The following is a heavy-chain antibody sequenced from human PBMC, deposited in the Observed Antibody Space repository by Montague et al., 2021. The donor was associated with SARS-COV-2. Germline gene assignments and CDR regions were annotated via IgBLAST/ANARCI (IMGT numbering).Heavy chain of an antibody. CDR2: VSGTGATT. CDR3: ARAGYMSSWFAS. J-gene: IGHJ5*01. D-gene: IGHD3-16*02. V-gene: IGHV3-23*01. Sequence: SLRLSCAASGFTLSTYVMTWVRQAPGKGLEWVSGVSGTGATTYYADSVRGRFTMSRDTSKSTLYLQLNSLTVDDTGLYFCARAGYMSSWFASWGQGTLVTVSP. CDR1: GFTLSTYV.